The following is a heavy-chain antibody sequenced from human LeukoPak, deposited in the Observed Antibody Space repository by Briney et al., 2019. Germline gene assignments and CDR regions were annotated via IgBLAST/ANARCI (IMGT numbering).Heavy chain of an antibody. CDR3: ARPRRGSIAARGTFDY. D-gene: IGHD6-6*01. Sequence: GTSVKVSCKASGYTFTSYDINWVRQATGQGLEWMGWMNPNSGNTGYAQKFQGRVTMTRNTSISTAYMELSSLRSEDTAVCYCARPRRGSIAARGTFDYWGQGTLVTVSS. CDR2: MNPNSGNT. CDR1: GYTFTSYD. V-gene: IGHV1-8*01. J-gene: IGHJ4*02.